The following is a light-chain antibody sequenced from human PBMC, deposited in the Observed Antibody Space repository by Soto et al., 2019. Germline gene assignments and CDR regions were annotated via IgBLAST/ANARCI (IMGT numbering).Light chain of an antibody. V-gene: IGKV3-20*01. Sequence: EIVLTQSPGTLSLSPGERATLSCRASQSVSFSYLAWYQQKPGQAPRLLIYGASSRATGIPDRFSGSGSGTDFTLTISRLEPEDFAVYYCQPYGSSPPWTFGQGTKVEIK. CDR1: QSVSFSY. CDR2: GAS. J-gene: IGKJ1*01. CDR3: QPYGSSPPWT.